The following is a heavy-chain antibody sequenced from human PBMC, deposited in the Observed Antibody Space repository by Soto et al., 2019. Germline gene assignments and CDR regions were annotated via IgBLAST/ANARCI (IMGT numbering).Heavy chain of an antibody. D-gene: IGHD2-15*01. CDR3: AKGGGRDPLRGYYYYYMDV. CDR2: ISGSGGST. V-gene: IGHV3-23*01. CDR1: GFTFSSYA. J-gene: IGHJ6*03. Sequence: GGSLRLSCAASGFTFSSYAMSWVRQAPGKGLEWVSAISGSGGSTYYADSVKGRFTISRDNSKNTLYLQMNSLRAEDTAVYYCAKGGGRDPLRGYYYYYMDVWGKGTTVTVSS.